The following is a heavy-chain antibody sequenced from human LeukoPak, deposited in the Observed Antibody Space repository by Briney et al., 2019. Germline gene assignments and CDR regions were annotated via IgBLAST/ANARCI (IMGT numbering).Heavy chain of an antibody. J-gene: IGHJ4*02. CDR3: ARGKMVYAPFDY. D-gene: IGHD2-8*01. Sequence: GGSLRLSCAASGLTFSDYHMSWIRQAPGKGLEWVSHISDNGRTKYYANSVQGRFTISRDNSKNTLYLQMNSLRAEDTAVYYCARGKMVYAPFDYWGQGTLVTVSS. CDR1: GLTFSDYH. CDR2: ISDNGRTK. V-gene: IGHV3-11*01.